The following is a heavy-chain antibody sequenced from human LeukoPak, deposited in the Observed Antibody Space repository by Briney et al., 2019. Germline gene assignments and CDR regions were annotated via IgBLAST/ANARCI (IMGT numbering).Heavy chain of an antibody. J-gene: IGHJ4*02. CDR1: GYSFTSYW. CDR2: IYPGDSDT. CDR3: ARLAAAGTSPLYYLDY. V-gene: IGHV5-51*01. D-gene: IGHD6-13*01. Sequence: GESLKISCKGPGYSFTSYWIGWVRQMPGKGLEWMGIIYPGDSDTRYSPSFQGQVTISADKSISTAYLQWSSLKASDTATYYCARLAAAGTSPLYYLDYWGQGTLVTVSS.